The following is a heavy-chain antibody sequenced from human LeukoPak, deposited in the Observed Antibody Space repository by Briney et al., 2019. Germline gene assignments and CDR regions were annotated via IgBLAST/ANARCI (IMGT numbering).Heavy chain of an antibody. CDR1: GFSLSTYR. CDR3: ARLPGYSNSWYLVY. J-gene: IGHJ4*02. D-gene: IGHD2/OR15-2a*01. CDR2: IKHDGREK. V-gene: IGHV3-7*05. Sequence: HGGSLRLFCAASGFSLSTYRMTWVRQDPGEGLEWVANIKHDGREKHSVDSVKGRFTISRDNAKNSLYLHMNSLRAEDTAIYYCARLPGYSNSWYLVYWGQGTLVTVSS.